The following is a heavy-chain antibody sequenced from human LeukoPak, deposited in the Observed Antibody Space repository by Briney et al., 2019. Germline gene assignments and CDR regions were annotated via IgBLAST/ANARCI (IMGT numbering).Heavy chain of an antibody. CDR3: ARDGGSGWYWYFDY. Sequence: GASVKVSCKASGGTFSSYAISWVRQAPGQGREWMGGIIPIFGTANYAQKFQGRVTITADESTGTAYMELSSLRSEDTAVYYCARDGGSGWYWYFDYWGQGTLVTVSS. V-gene: IGHV1-69*01. J-gene: IGHJ4*02. CDR2: IIPIFGTA. D-gene: IGHD6-19*01. CDR1: GGTFSSYA.